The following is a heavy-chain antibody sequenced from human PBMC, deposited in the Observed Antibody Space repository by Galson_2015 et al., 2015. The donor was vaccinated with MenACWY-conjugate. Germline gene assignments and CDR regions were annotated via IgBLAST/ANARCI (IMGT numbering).Heavy chain of an antibody. Sequence: QSGAEVKEPGASVQVSCKASGYTFTTNGISWVRQAPGQGLEWIGWISSHDGNTNYAQSFQSRVAMTTDTSTSTVYMDLRSLRSDDTAVYYCARRRSCSGASCYNLDAFDVWGQGTMVTVSS. CDR3: ARRRSCSGASCYNLDAFDV. CDR2: ISSHDGNT. CDR1: GYTFTTNG. V-gene: IGHV1-18*01. J-gene: IGHJ3*01. D-gene: IGHD2-15*01.